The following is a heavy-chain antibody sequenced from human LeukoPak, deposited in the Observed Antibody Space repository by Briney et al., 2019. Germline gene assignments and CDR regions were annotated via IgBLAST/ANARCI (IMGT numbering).Heavy chain of an antibody. J-gene: IGHJ4*02. V-gene: IGHV3-21*01. CDR1: GFTFSSCS. D-gene: IGHD2-21*02. CDR2: ISSSSSYI. CDR3: ASTVVTAGRFDY. Sequence: GGSLRLSCAASGFTFSSCSMNWVREAPGKGLEWVSSISSSSSYIYYADSVKGRFTISRDNAKNSLYLQMNSLRAEDTAVYYCASTVVTAGRFDYWGQGTLVTVSS.